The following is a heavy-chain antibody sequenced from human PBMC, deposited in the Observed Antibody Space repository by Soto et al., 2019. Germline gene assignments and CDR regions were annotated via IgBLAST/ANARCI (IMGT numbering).Heavy chain of an antibody. Sequence: SETLSLTCTVSGGSISSYYWSWIRQPPGKGLEWIGYIYYSGSTNYNPSLKSRVTISVDTSKNQFSLKLSSVTAADTAVYYCAREVVATPDYYYGLDVWGQGTTVNVSS. D-gene: IGHD5-12*01. CDR1: GGSISSYY. CDR2: IYYSGST. J-gene: IGHJ6*02. CDR3: AREVVATPDYYYGLDV. V-gene: IGHV4-59*01.